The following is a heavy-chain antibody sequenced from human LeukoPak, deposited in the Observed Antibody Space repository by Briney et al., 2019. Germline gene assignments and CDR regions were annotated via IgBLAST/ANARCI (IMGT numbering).Heavy chain of an antibody. J-gene: IGHJ4*02. V-gene: IGHV3-48*04. D-gene: IGHD1-26*01. Sequence: GGSLGLSCAASGFSFSSYSMNWVRQAPGKGMEWVSYISSSSSSIHYADSVKGRFSISRDNAKNSLYLQMNSLRAEDTAVYYCASEQSGNYYRPFDSWGQGTLVTVSS. CDR3: ASEQSGNYYRPFDS. CDR1: GFSFSSYS. CDR2: ISSSSSSI.